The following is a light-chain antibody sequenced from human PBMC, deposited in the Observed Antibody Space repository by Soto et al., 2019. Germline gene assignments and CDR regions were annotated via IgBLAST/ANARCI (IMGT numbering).Light chain of an antibody. CDR3: QHYNSYSEA. J-gene: IGKJ1*01. Sequence: EFVLTQSPGTLSLSPGERATLSCRASQSVSSSYLAWYQQKPGQAPRLLIYGASSRATDIPDRFSGSGSGTDFTLTISSLQPDDFATYYCQHYNSYSEAFGQGTKVDIK. CDR2: GAS. CDR1: QSVSSSY. V-gene: IGKV3-20*01.